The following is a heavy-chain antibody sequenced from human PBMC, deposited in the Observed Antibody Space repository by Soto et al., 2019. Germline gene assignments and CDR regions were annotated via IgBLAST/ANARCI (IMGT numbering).Heavy chain of an antibody. D-gene: IGHD2-15*01. Sequence: PPETLSLTCTVSGGSISSYYWSWIRQPPGKGLEWIGYIYYSGSTNYNPSLKSRVTISVDTSKNQFSLKLSSVTAADTAVYYCARVSTVVFYYYGMDVWGQGTTVTVSS. CDR1: GGSISSYY. J-gene: IGHJ6*02. CDR3: ARVSTVVFYYYGMDV. CDR2: IYYSGST. V-gene: IGHV4-59*01.